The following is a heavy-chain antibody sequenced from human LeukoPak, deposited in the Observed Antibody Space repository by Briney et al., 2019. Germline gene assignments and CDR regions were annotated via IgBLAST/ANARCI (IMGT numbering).Heavy chain of an antibody. CDR1: GYTFTSYD. CDR2: MNPNSGNT. J-gene: IGHJ4*02. Sequence: ASVKVSCKASGYTFTSYDINGVRQATGQGLEWMGWMNPNSGNTRYAQKFQGRVTMTRNTSISTAYMELSSLRSEDTAVYYCARQKTPRGFGHWGQGTLVTVSS. V-gene: IGHV1-8*01. CDR3: ARQKTPRGFGH.